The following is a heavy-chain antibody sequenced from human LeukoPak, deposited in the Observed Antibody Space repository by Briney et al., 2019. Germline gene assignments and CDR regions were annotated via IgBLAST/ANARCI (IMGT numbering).Heavy chain of an antibody. D-gene: IGHD6-19*01. V-gene: IGHV3-30*18. Sequence: GRSLRLSCAASGFTFSSYGMHWVRQAPGKGLEWVAVISYDESDQYYADSVKGRFTISRDNSKNTLYLQMNNLRAEDTAVYYCAKGSSGWYYPHFDYWGQGTLVTVSS. CDR2: ISYDESDQ. CDR3: AKGSSGWYYPHFDY. CDR1: GFTFSSYG. J-gene: IGHJ4*02.